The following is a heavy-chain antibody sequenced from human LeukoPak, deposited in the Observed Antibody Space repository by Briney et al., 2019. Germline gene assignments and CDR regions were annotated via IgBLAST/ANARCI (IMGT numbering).Heavy chain of an antibody. CDR1: GFTFSPYG. CDR2: ISRSATII. Sequence: PGGSLRLSCAASGFTFSPYGMNWVRQAPGKGLEWISYISRSATIIHYADSVKGRFTISRDDAKNSLYLQMNSLRAEDTAVYYCAKDRIVVGIFDYWGQGTLVTVSS. J-gene: IGHJ4*02. D-gene: IGHD2-15*01. V-gene: IGHV3-48*01. CDR3: AKDRIVVGIFDY.